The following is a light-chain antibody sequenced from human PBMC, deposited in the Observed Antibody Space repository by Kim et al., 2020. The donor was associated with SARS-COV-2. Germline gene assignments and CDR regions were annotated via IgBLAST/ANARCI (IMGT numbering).Light chain of an antibody. CDR3: QQSHTAPLLT. J-gene: IGKJ4*01. Sequence: DIQMTQSPSSLSASVGDRVTITCRASQSINTYLNWYQQKPDKAPKLLIYAASTLQSGVPSRFSGSGSGTDFTLTISSLQPEDFATYYCQQSHTAPLLTFGGGTKLE. CDR2: AAS. V-gene: IGKV1-39*01. CDR1: QSINTY.